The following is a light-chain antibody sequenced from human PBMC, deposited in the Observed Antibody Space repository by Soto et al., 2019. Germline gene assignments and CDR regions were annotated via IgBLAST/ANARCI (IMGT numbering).Light chain of an antibody. CDR3: QSYDSSLSGVI. CDR2: GDS. J-gene: IGLJ2*01. Sequence: QSVLTQPPSVSGAPGQRVTISCIGSSSNIGSGYDVHWYQQFPRTAPKLLISGDSNRPSGVADRFSGSKSGTSASLAITGLQTEDEADYYCQSYDSSLSGVIFGGGTKLTVL. CDR1: SSNIGSGYD. V-gene: IGLV1-40*01.